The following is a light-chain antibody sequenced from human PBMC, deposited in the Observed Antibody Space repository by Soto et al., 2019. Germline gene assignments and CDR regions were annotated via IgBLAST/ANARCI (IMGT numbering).Light chain of an antibody. CDR3: QRYGSSPRWT. CDR2: GTS. Sequence: EIVLTQSPGTLSLSPGERATLSCRASQSVSSDFLAWYQQKPGQAPRLLIHGTSSRATGIPDRSRGSGSGTDFTLTISRLVPEDSAVYYCQRYGSSPRWTFGQGTKVEIK. V-gene: IGKV3-20*01. CDR1: QSVSSDF. J-gene: IGKJ1*01.